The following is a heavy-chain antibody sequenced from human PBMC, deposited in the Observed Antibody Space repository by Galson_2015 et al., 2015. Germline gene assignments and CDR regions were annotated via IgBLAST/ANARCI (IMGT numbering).Heavy chain of an antibody. J-gene: IGHJ4*02. CDR1: GFTFSSYR. Sequence: SLRLSCAASGFTFSSYRMNWVRHAPGKGLEWVSSISSSSSYIYYADSVKGRFTISRDNAKNSLYLQMNSLRAEDTAVYYCARETYDSSGTGYYFDYWGQRTLVTVSS. D-gene: IGHD3-22*01. CDR3: ARETYDSSGTGYYFDY. V-gene: IGHV3-21*01. CDR2: ISSSSSYI.